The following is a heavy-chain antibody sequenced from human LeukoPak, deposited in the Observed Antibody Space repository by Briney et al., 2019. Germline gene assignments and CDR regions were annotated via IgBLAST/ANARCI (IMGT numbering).Heavy chain of an antibody. V-gene: IGHV4-59*01. CDR3: ARGAYSSSWLY. CDR1: GGSISSYY. D-gene: IGHD6-13*01. CDR2: IYYSGST. J-gene: IGHJ4*02. Sequence: SETLSLTCTVSGGSISSYYWSWIRQPPGKGLEWIGYIYYSGSTNYNPSLKSRVTISVDTSKNQFSLKLSSVTAADTAVYYCARGAYSSSWLYWGQGTLVTVSS.